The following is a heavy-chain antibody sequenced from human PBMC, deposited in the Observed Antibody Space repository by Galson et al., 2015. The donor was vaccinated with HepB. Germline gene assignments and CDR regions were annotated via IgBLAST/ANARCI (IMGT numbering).Heavy chain of an antibody. Sequence: SVKVSCKASGGTFSSYAISWVRQAPGQGLEWMGGIIPIFGTANYAQKFQGRVTITADESTSTAYMELSSLRSEDTAVYYCARGVVPAAYYFDYWGQGTLVTVSS. V-gene: IGHV1-69*13. CDR1: GGTFSSYA. J-gene: IGHJ4*02. D-gene: IGHD2-2*01. CDR3: ARGVVPAAYYFDY. CDR2: IIPIFGTA.